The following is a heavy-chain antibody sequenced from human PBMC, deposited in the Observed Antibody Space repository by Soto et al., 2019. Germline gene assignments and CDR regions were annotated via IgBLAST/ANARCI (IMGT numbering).Heavy chain of an antibody. CDR3: ARDPPPYYYDSSPNRFDP. D-gene: IGHD3-22*01. CDR2: IIPIFGTA. V-gene: IGHV1-69*06. CDR1: GGTFSSYA. Sequence: QVQLVQSGAEVKKPGSSVKVSCKASGGTFSSYAISWVRQAPGQGLEWMGGIIPIFGTANYAQKFQGRVTITADKSTSTAYMDLSSLRSEDTTGYYCARDPPPYYYDSSPNRFDPWGQGSLVTVSS. J-gene: IGHJ5*02.